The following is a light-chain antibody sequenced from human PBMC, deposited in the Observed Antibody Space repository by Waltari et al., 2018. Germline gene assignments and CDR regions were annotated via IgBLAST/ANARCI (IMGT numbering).Light chain of an antibody. J-gene: IGKJ2*02. CDR2: GAS. CDR3: QQYGSSPPLCT. V-gene: IGKV3-20*01. CDR1: QSVSSSY. Sequence: EIVLTQSPVTLSLSPGERATLSCRASQSVSSSYLAWYQQKPGQAPRLLIYGASSRATGIPDRFSGSGSGTDFTLTISRLEPEDFAVYYCQQYGSSPPLCTFGQGTKLEIK.